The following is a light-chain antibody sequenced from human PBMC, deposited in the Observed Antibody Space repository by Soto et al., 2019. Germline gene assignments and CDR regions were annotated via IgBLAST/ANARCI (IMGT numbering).Light chain of an antibody. J-gene: IGKJ1*01. CDR2: DAS. CDR3: QQSFSFPRT. CDR1: QDIRSD. V-gene: IGKV1-6*01. Sequence: AIQMTQSPSSLSASVGDSITITCRASQDIRSDLGWYQQKPGRAPKLLIYDASSLQGGVPSRFSGSGSGTDFTLTINGLQPEDFATYYCQQSFSFPRTFGQGTKVDIK.